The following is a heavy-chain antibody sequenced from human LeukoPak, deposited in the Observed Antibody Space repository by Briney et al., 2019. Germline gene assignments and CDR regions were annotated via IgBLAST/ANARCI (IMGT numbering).Heavy chain of an antibody. Sequence: GGSLRLSCAASGFTFSSYSISWVRQAPGKGLEWVSVISGSGGITYYADSVKGRFTISRDNSKNTLYLQMNSLRAEDTAVYHCARGGELLSHFAYWGQGTLVTVSS. CDR1: GFTFSSYS. V-gene: IGHV3-23*01. J-gene: IGHJ4*02. CDR3: ARGGELLSHFAY. D-gene: IGHD3-10*01. CDR2: ISGSGGIT.